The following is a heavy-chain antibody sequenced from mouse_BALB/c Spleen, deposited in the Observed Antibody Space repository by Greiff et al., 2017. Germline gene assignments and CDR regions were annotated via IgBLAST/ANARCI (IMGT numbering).Heavy chain of an antibody. CDR2: ILPGSGST. J-gene: IGHJ4*01. CDR1: GYTFSSYW. D-gene: IGHD3-2*01. V-gene: IGHV1-9*01. Sequence: VKLMESGAELMKPGASVKISCKATGYTFSSYWIEWVKQRPGHGLEWIGEILPGSGSTNYNEKFKGKATFTADTSSNTAYMQLSSLTSEDSAVYYCARLRQAYAMDYWGQGTSVTVSS. CDR3: ARLRQAYAMDY.